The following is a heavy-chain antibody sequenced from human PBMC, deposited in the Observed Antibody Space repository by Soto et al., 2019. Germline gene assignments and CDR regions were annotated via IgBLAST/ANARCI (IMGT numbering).Heavy chain of an antibody. V-gene: IGHV3-74*01. D-gene: IGHD3-10*01. CDR1: GFKFSSYW. CDR3: ARVGYYYSSDSN. J-gene: IGHJ4*02. CDR2: INSDGSSR. Sequence: GGSLRLSCAASGFKFSSYWMHWIRQAPGKGLVWVSRINSDGSSRTYADSVKGRFTIGRDNAKNTLDLQMNSLRAEDTAVYYCARVGYYYSSDSNWGQGTVVTVSS.